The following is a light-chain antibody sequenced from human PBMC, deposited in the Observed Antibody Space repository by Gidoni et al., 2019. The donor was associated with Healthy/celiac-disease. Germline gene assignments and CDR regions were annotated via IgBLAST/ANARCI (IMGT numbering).Light chain of an antibody. CDR3: QQYNSYSWT. Sequence: DIQMTQSPSTLSASVGDRVTITCRASQSISSWLAWYQQKPGKAPKLLIYKASSLESGGPSRFSGSGSGTEFTLTISSLQPDDFATYYCQQYNSYSWTIGQGTKVEIK. CDR2: KAS. V-gene: IGKV1-5*03. J-gene: IGKJ1*01. CDR1: QSISSW.